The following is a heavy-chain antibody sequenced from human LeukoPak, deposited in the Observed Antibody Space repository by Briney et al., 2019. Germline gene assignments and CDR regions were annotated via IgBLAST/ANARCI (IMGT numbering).Heavy chain of an antibody. Sequence: GGSLRLSCAASGFTFSNYWMSWVRQAPGKGLEWVANIKQDGSAKYYVDSAKGRFAISRDNAKDSLYLQMNSLRADDTAVYYCARGAAFGVANWFDPWGQGTLVTVSS. V-gene: IGHV3-7*03. CDR3: ARGAAFGVANWFDP. CDR1: GFTFSNYW. CDR2: IKQDGSAK. J-gene: IGHJ5*02. D-gene: IGHD3-3*01.